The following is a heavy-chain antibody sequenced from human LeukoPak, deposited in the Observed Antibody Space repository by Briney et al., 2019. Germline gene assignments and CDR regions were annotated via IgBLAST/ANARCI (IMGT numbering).Heavy chain of an antibody. Sequence: SETLSLTCTVSSGSINSYYWNWIRQPPGKGLEWIGRIYSSGSTNYSPSLKSRVTISVDTSKNQFSLKLSSVTAADTAVYYCARSYGDYGGFRFDPWGQGTLVTVSS. CDR2: IYSSGST. D-gene: IGHD4-17*01. J-gene: IGHJ5*02. V-gene: IGHV4-59*01. CDR1: SGSINSYY. CDR3: ARSYGDYGGFRFDP.